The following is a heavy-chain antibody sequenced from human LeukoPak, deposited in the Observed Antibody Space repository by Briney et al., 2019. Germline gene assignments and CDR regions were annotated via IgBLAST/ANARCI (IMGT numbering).Heavy chain of an antibody. CDR1: GGSISSYY. CDR3: ARGGYYGSGNDFRFDP. D-gene: IGHD3-10*01. Sequence: SETLSLTCTVSGGSISSYYWSWIRQPPGKGLEWIGYIYYSGSTNYKPSLRSRVTISVDTSKNQFSLKLSSVTAADTAVYYCARGGYYGSGNDFRFDPWGQGTLVTVSS. V-gene: IGHV4-59*01. CDR2: IYYSGST. J-gene: IGHJ5*02.